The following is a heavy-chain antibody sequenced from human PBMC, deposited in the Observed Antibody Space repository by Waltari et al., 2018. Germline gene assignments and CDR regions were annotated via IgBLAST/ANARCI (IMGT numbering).Heavy chain of an antibody. V-gene: IGHV3-33*01. CDR2: IWYDGSNK. J-gene: IGHJ6*02. Sequence: QVQLVESGGGVVQPGRSLRLSCAASGFTFSSYGMHWVRQAPGKGLEWVAVIWYDGSNKYYADSVKGRFTISRDNSKNTLYLQMNSLRAEDTAVYYCAREYSSSWSGLSDVWGQGTTVTVSS. CDR3: AREYSSSWSGLSDV. CDR1: GFTFSSYG. D-gene: IGHD6-13*01.